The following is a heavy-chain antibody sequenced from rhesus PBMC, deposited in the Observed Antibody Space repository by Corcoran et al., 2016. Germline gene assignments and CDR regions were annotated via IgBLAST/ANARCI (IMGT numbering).Heavy chain of an antibody. Sequence: QVQLQESGPGVVKPSETLSLTCAVSGGSISSGYYYWSWIRQPPGKGLEWIGGIYSNSESTNSNPSLKSRVTISKDTSKNQFSLKLSSVTAADTAVYYCARTTIFGVPAPDYWGQGVLVTVSS. CDR2: IYSNSEST. CDR3: ARTTIFGVPAPDY. V-gene: IGHV4S12*01. J-gene: IGHJ4*01. CDR1: GGSISSGYYY. D-gene: IGHD3-3*01.